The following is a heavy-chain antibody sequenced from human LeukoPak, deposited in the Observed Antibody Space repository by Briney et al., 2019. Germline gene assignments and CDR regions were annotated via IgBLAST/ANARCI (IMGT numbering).Heavy chain of an antibody. V-gene: IGHV3-30-3*01. CDR1: GFTFNSYA. CDR2: ILFDGSSE. CDR3: AKDHLYYYDSSGYFDY. J-gene: IGHJ4*02. D-gene: IGHD3-22*01. Sequence: PGGSLRLSCAASGFTFNSYAMHWVRQAPGKGLEGVAVILFDGSSEYYADSVKGRFTISRDNSKNTLYVQMNSLRAEDTAVYYCAKDHLYYYDSSGYFDYWGQGTLVTVSS.